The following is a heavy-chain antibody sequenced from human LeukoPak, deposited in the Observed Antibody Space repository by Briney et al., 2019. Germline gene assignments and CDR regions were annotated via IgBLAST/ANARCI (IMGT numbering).Heavy chain of an antibody. CDR3: ARQSGYYYPFKY. CDR2: IYSSGST. CDR1: GGSISSSGYY. V-gene: IGHV4-39*01. J-gene: IGHJ4*02. Sequence: SETLSLTCTVSGGSISSSGYYWGWLRQPPGKGLEWIGSIYSSGSTYYNPALNSRVTISVDTSKNQFSLKLSSVTAADTAVYDCARQSGYYYPFKYWGQGTLVTVSS. D-gene: IGHD3-22*01.